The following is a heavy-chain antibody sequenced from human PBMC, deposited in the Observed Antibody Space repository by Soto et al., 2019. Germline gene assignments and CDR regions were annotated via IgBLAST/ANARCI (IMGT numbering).Heavy chain of an antibody. D-gene: IGHD2-15*01. Sequence: PSETLSLTCTVSGGSISNVHYFWSWIRQHPGKGPEWIGYIYYTGSTYYYPSLMSRATISLDTSNQFSLKLSSVTAADTAVYYCARTGSQSAVVAYSMDVWGQGTTVTVSS. CDR2: IYYTGST. V-gene: IGHV4-31*03. CDR1: GGSISNVHYF. CDR3: ARTGSQSAVVAYSMDV. J-gene: IGHJ6*02.